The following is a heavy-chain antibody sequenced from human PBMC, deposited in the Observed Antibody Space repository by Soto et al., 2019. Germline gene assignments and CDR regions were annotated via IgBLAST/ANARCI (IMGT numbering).Heavy chain of an antibody. Sequence: GGSLRLSCAASGFTFSSYWMHWVRQAPGKGLVWVSRINSDGSSTSYADSVKGRFTISRDNAKNTLYLQMNSLRAEDTAVYYCARDYYDSSGYYPDFDYWGQGTLVTVSS. D-gene: IGHD3-22*01. V-gene: IGHV3-74*01. CDR1: GFTFSSYW. CDR2: INSDGSST. J-gene: IGHJ4*02. CDR3: ARDYYDSSGYYPDFDY.